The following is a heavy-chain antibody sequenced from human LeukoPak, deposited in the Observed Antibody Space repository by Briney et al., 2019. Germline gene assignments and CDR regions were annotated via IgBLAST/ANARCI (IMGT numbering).Heavy chain of an antibody. CDR3: ARRITIFGVASDY. V-gene: IGHV1-8*01. CDR2: MNPNSGNT. CDR1: GYTFTSYD. Sequence: ASVKVSCKASGYTFTSYDINWVRQATGQGLEWMGWMNPNSGNTGYAQKFQGRVTMTRNTSISTAYMELSSLRSEDTAVYYCARRITIFGVASDYWGQGTLVTVSS. D-gene: IGHD3-3*01. J-gene: IGHJ4*02.